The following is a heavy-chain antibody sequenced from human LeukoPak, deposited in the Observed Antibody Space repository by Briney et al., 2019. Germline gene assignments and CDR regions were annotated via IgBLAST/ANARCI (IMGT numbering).Heavy chain of an antibody. CDR2: INHSGST. Sequence: PSETLSLTCAVYGGSFSGYYWSWIRQPPGKGLEWIGEINHSGSTNYNPSLKSRVTISVDTSKNQFSLKLSSVTAADTAVYYCARLGLGYGDSGDYWGQGTLVTVSS. CDR3: ARLGLGYGDSGDY. J-gene: IGHJ4*02. D-gene: IGHD4-17*01. V-gene: IGHV4-34*01. CDR1: GGSFSGYY.